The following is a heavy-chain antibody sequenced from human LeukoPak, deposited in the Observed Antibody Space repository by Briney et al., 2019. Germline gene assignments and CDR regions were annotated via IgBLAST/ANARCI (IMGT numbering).Heavy chain of an antibody. CDR2: IWYDGSNK. CDR1: GFTFSSYG. J-gene: IGHJ4*02. D-gene: IGHD5-12*01. CDR3: AKDEYSGYNYSFDY. V-gene: IGHV3-33*06. Sequence: GGSLRLSCAASGFTFSSYGMHWVRRAPGKGLEWVAVIWYDGSNKYYADSVKGRFTISRDNSKNTLYLQMNSLRAEDTAVYYCAKDEYSGYNYSFDYWGQGTLVTVSS.